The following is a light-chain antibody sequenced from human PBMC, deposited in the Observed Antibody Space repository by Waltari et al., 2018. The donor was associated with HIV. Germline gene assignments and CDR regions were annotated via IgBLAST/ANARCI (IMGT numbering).Light chain of an antibody. CDR1: QSVLYNSNNKNY. V-gene: IGKV4-1*01. CDR2: WAS. J-gene: IGKJ4*01. Sequence: DIVMTQSPDSLAVSLGERATIDCKSSQSVLYNSNNKNYLAWYQHKPGQSPNLLIYWASTRESGVPDRFSGSGSGTDFTLTISSLQAKDVAVYYCQQYYSVPLTFGGGTKVEIK. CDR3: QQYYSVPLT.